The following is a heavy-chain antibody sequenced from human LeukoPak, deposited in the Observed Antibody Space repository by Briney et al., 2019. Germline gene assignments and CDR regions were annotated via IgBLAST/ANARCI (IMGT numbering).Heavy chain of an antibody. CDR3: ARDGTSSSWLRNNWFDP. D-gene: IGHD6-13*01. CDR2: IKQDGSEK. V-gene: IGHV3-7*01. CDR1: GFTFSSYW. Sequence: PGGSLRLSCAASGFTFSSYWMSWVRQAPGKGLEWVANIKQDGSEKYYVDSVKGRFTISRDNAKNSLYLQMNSLRAEDTAVYYCARDGTSSSWLRNNWFDPWGQGTLVTVSS. J-gene: IGHJ5*02.